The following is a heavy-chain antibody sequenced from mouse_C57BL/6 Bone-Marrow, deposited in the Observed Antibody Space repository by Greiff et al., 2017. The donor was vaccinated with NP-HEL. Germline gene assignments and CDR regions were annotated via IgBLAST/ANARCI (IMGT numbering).Heavy chain of an antibody. CDR2: INPYNGGT. V-gene: IGHV1-19*01. J-gene: IGHJ4*01. Sequence: VQLQQSGPVLVKPGASVKMSCKASGYTFTDYYMNWVKQSHGKSLEWIGVINPYNGGTSYNQKFKGKATLTVDKPSSTAYMELNSLTSEDSAVYYCARSLTGWEGLGYWGQGTSVTVSS. D-gene: IGHD4-1*01. CDR1: GYTFTDYY. CDR3: ARSLTGWEGLGY.